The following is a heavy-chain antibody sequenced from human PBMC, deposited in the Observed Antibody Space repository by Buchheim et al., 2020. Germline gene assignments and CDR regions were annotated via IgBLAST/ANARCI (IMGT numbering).Heavy chain of an antibody. CDR1: GGSFSGYY. J-gene: IGHJ6*02. CDR3: ARGPKRNDKQFRKKDYYYGKDV. V-gene: IGHV4-34*01. CDR2: LNHSGST. D-gene: IGHD1-1*01. Sequence: QVQLQQWGAGLLKPSETLSLTCAVYGGSFSGYYWSWIRQPPGKGLEWIGELNHSGSTHYNTSLKSRVTISVDTSKNQFSLKLSSVTTADTAVYYCARGPKRNDKQFRKKDYYYGKDVWGQGTT.